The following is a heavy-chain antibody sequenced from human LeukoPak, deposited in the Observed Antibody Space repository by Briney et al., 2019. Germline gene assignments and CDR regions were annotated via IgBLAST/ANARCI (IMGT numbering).Heavy chain of an antibody. J-gene: IGHJ4*02. CDR3: AKLRTMVRGVIAYFDY. CDR1: GFTFSSYG. CDR2: IWYDGSNK. Sequence: GRSLRLSCAASGFTFSSYGMHWVRQAPGKGLEWVAVIWYDGSNKYYADSVKGRFTISRDNPKNTLYLQMNSLRVEDTAVYYCAKLRTMVRGVIAYFDYWGQGTLVTVSS. D-gene: IGHD3-10*01. V-gene: IGHV3-33*06.